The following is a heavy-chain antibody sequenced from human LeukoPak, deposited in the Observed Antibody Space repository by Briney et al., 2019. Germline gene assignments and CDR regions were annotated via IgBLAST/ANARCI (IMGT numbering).Heavy chain of an antibody. CDR1: GGSMPSNTYY. CDR3: ARNSSSSYFDT. D-gene: IGHD6-6*01. CDR2: IYNKVST. Sequence: MPSETLSLTCTVSGGSMPSNTYYWGRVRQSPEKGLEWIGSIYNKVSTHYNPSLKSRVTMSVDTSRSQFSLKLTSMTAADTAIYYCARNSSSSYFDTWGQGILVTVSS. V-gene: IGHV4-39*01. J-gene: IGHJ4*02.